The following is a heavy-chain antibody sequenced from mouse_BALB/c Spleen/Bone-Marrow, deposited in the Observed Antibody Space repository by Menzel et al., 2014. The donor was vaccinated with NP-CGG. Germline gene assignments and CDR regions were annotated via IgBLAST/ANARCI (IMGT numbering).Heavy chain of an antibody. CDR1: GYTFTSYV. D-gene: IGHD2-4*01. CDR2: INPYNDGT. V-gene: IGHV1-14*01. J-gene: IGHJ4*01. CDR3: TRGVYYDYDEGAMDY. Sequence: VQLQQSGPELVKPGASVKMSCKASGYTFTSYVMHWVKQKPGQGLEWIGYINPYNDGTKYNEKFKGKATLTSDKSSSTAYMELSGLTSEDSAVYYCTRGVYYDYDEGAMDYWGQGSSVTDSS.